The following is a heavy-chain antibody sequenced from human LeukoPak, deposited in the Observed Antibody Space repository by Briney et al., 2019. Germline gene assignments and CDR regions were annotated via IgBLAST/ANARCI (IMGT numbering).Heavy chain of an antibody. J-gene: IGHJ4*02. CDR2: INPNSGGT. D-gene: IGHD6-6*01. V-gene: IGHV1-2*02. CDR3: ARARWQLVPYFDS. CDR1: GYTFTDYY. Sequence: ASGTVSCKASGYTFTDYYMHWVRQPPGQGLEWMGWINPNSGGTNFAQKFQGRVAMTRDTSISTAYLELGSLRSDDTAVYFCARARWQLVPYFDSWGQGTLVTVSS.